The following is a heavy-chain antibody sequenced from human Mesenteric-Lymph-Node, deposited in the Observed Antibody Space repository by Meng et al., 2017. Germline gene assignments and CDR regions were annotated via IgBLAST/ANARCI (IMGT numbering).Heavy chain of an antibody. Sequence: SVKVSCKASGGTFSSNAISWVRQAPGQGLEWMGGIIPIFGTANYAQKFQGRVTITADKSTSTAYMELSSLRSEDTAVYYCASMTTVTTSPFDYWGQGTLVTVSS. CDR1: GGTFSSNA. J-gene: IGHJ4*02. CDR2: IIPIFGTA. D-gene: IGHD4-17*01. CDR3: ASMTTVTTSPFDY. V-gene: IGHV1-69*06.